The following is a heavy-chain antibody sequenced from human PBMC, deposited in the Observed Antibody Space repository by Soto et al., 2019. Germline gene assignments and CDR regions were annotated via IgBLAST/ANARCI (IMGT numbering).Heavy chain of an antibody. D-gene: IGHD6-19*01. J-gene: IGHJ4*02. CDR3: ASSGYSSGWESFDY. CDR1: GGTFSSYT. CDR2: IIPILGIA. Sequence: SVKVSSKASGGTFSSYTISWVRQAPGQGLEWMGRIIPILGIANYAQKFQGRVTITANKSTSTAYMGLSSLRSEDTAVYYCASSGYSSGWESFDYWGQGTLVNVSS. V-gene: IGHV1-69*02.